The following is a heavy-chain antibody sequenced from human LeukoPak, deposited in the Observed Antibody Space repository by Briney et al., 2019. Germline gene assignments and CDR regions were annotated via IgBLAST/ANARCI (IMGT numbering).Heavy chain of an antibody. CDR3: ARAGIPGYCTNVTCSNWLDP. V-gene: IGHV1-2*02. D-gene: IGHD2-8*01. Sequence: ASLKVSCKATGYIFSGYFIHWVRQAPGQGLEWMGWINPKSGVPNYSQKFQGRVTMTRDTSISSAYMELSSLRSEDTAVYYCARAGIPGYCTNVTCSNWLDPWGQGTLVTVSS. CDR2: INPKSGVP. J-gene: IGHJ5*02. CDR1: GYIFSGYF.